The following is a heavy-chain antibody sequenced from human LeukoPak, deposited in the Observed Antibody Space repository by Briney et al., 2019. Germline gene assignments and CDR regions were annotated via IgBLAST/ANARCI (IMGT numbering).Heavy chain of an antibody. CDR1: GFTFSGSA. V-gene: IGHV3-73*01. D-gene: IGHD3-9*01. CDR2: IRSKANNYAT. J-gene: IGHJ4*02. CDR3: SRLGHDTLTGPIDD. Sequence: PGGSLRLSCAASGFTFSGSAMHWVRQASGRGLEWVGRIRSKANNYATTYGASVKGRFTISRDDSKNTAYLQMNGLKTEDTAVYYCSRLGHDTLTGPIDDWGQGTLVTVSS.